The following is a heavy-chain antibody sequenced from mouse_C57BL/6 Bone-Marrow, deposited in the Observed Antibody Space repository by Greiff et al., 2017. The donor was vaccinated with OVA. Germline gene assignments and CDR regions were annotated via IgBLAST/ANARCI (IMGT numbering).Heavy chain of an antibody. Sequence: EVQLQQSGPELVKPGASVKIPCKASGYTFTDYNMDWVKQSHGKSLEWIGDINPNNGGTIYNQKFKGKATLTVDKSSSTAYMELRSLTSEDTAVYYWARSTTLVKGAMDYWGQGTSVTVSS. D-gene: IGHD1-1*01. V-gene: IGHV1-18*01. CDR3: ARSTTLVKGAMDY. CDR1: GYTFTDYN. CDR2: INPNNGGT. J-gene: IGHJ4*01.